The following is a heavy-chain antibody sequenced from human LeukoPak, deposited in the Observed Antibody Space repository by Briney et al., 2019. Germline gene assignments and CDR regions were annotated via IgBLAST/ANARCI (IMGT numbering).Heavy chain of an antibody. CDR1: GGSFSGYY. CDR2: INHSGST. CDR3: ARGLIGYSNYGVNFDY. Sequence: SETLSLTCAVYGGSFSGYYWSRIRQPPGKGLEWIGEINHSGSTNYNPSLKSRVTISVDTSKNQFSLKLSSVTAADTAVYYCARGLIGYSNYGVNFDYWGRGTLVTVSS. D-gene: IGHD4-11*01. J-gene: IGHJ4*02. V-gene: IGHV4-34*01.